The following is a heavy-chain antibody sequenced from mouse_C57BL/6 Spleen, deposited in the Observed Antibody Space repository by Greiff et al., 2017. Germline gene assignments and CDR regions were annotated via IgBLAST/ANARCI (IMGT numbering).Heavy chain of an antibody. CDR1: GYTFTDYN. J-gene: IGHJ1*03. V-gene: IGHV1-18*01. D-gene: IGHD2-1*01. CDR3: AGREDYGNPYWYFDV. CDR2: INPNNGGT. Sequence: EVQLQQSGPELVKPGASVKIPCKASGYTFTDYNMDWVKQSHGRNLEWIGDINPNNGGTIYNQTFKGKATLTVDKSSSTAYMEFRSLTSEDTAVYYCAGREDYGNPYWYFDVGGTGTTVTVSS.